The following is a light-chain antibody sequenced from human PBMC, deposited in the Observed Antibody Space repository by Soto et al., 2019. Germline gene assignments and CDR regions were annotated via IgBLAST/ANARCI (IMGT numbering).Light chain of an antibody. CDR2: EVS. J-gene: IGKJ4*01. V-gene: IGKV3-11*01. CDR3: QQHINWPLT. CDR1: QTVSTP. Sequence: EMVLPQSPATLLLPPGEKATLSCRAIQTVSTPLAWYKQKPGQAPRPLIYEVSNRATGIPARFSGRGSGADFTLTISSLEPGDFALYYCQQHINWPLTFGGGTKV.